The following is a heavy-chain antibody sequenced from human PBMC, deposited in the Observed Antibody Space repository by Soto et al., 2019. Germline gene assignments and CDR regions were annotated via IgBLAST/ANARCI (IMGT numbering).Heavy chain of an antibody. CDR3: ARGYYDSSGQSNTFDI. Sequence: SETLSLTCTVSGVSISSSYWSWIRQSPGKGLEWIAYVHYSGSTNYNPSLNSRVTISVDTSKNQFSLKLSSVTAADTAVYYCARGYYDSSGQSNTFDIWGQETMVTVSS. D-gene: IGHD3-22*01. CDR2: VHYSGST. CDR1: GVSISSSY. J-gene: IGHJ3*02. V-gene: IGHV4-59*01.